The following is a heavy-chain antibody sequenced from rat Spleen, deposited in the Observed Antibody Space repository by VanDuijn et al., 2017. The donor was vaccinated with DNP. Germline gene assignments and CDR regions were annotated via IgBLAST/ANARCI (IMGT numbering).Heavy chain of an antibody. CDR1: GYSISSSYR. J-gene: IGHJ2*01. CDR2: INSAGST. CDR3: ARLHYGFDY. D-gene: IGHD1-11*01. V-gene: IGHV3-3*01. Sequence: EAQLQESGPGLVKPSQSLSLTCSVTGYSISSSYRWNWIRKFPGNKLEWMGYINSAGSTKYNPSLKSRIYMTRDTSKNQFFLQVRSATTEDTATYYCARLHYGFDYWGQGIMVTVSS.